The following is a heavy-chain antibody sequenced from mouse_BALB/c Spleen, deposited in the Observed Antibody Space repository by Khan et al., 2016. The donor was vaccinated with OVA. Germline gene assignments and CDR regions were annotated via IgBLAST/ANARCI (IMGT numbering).Heavy chain of an antibody. V-gene: IGHV1-61*01. D-gene: IGHD2-2*01. Sequence: QVQLQQPGAELVRPGASVKLSCKASGYTFTSYWMNWVKQRPGQGLEWIGMIDPSDSETHYNQMFKDKATLTVDKSSSTAYMQLSSLTSEDSAVYYCTRREKYGYDPSWFAYWGQGTLVTVAA. CDR3: TRREKYGYDPSWFAY. J-gene: IGHJ3*01. CDR1: GYTFTSYW. CDR2: IDPSDSET.